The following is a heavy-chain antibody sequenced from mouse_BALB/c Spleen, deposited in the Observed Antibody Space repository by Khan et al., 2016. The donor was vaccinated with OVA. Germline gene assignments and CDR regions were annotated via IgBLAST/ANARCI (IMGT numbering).Heavy chain of an antibody. CDR1: GDSITSGY. CDR2: IIYSGST. CDR3: ARSTYWFAFVY. Sequence: EVQLQESGPSLVKPSQTLSLTCSVTGDSITSGYWCWIRQFPGNKLEYMGYIIYSGSTSYIPSLKSRISITRHTSTNQYALQLNSVTTDDTATYYCARSTYWFAFVYWGQGTLVTVSA. V-gene: IGHV3-8*02. D-gene: IGHD2-2*01. J-gene: IGHJ3*01.